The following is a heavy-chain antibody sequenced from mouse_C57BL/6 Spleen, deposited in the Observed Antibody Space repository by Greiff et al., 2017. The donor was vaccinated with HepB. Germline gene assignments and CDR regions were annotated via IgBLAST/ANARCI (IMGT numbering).Heavy chain of an antibody. Sequence: VQRVESGAELVRPGASVTLSCKASGYTFTDYEMHWVKQTPVHGLEWIGAIDPETGGTAYNQKFKGKAILTADKSSSTAYMELRSLTSEDSAVYYCTRRGLYAMDYWGQGTSVTVSS. J-gene: IGHJ4*01. CDR2: IDPETGGT. CDR3: TRRGLYAMDY. CDR1: GYTFTDYE. V-gene: IGHV1-15*01.